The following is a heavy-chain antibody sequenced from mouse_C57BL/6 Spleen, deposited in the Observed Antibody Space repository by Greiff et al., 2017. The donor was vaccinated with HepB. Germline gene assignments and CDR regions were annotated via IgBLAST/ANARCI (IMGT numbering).Heavy chain of an antibody. Sequence: EVKLEESGPGLVKPSQSLSLTCSVTGYTITSGYYWNWIRQFPGNKLEWMGYISYDGSNNYNPSLKNRTSITRDTSKNQLFLKLNSVTTEDTATYYCARTARAMDYWGQGTSVTVSS. D-gene: IGHD1-2*01. J-gene: IGHJ4*01. CDR1: GYTITSGYY. CDR3: ARTARAMDY. V-gene: IGHV3-6*01. CDR2: ISYDGSN.